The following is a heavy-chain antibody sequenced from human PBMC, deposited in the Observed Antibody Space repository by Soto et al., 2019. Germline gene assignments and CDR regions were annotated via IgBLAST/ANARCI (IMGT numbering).Heavy chain of an antibody. Sequence: QVQLVESGGGVVQPGRSLRLSCAASGFRFSSYGMNWVRQSPGKGLEWVAVIWYDGSNKFYGNSVKGRFTISRDNSRNTLYLQMNSLRDEDTAVYYCATEWKDERVKGGFDKWGQGTLVTVSS. J-gene: IGHJ4*02. D-gene: IGHD1-1*01. CDR1: GFRFSSYG. CDR3: ATEWKDERVKGGFDK. CDR2: IWYDGSNK. V-gene: IGHV3-33*01.